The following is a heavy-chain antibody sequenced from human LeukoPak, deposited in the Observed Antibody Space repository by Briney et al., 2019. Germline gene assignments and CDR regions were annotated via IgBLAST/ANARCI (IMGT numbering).Heavy chain of an antibody. J-gene: IGHJ6*03. D-gene: IGHD6-19*01. CDR2: INPNSGGT. CDR1: GYIFTDYY. Sequence: ASVKVSCKASGYIFTDYYMHWVRQAPGQGLEWMGWINPNSGGTNYAQKFQGRVTMTRDTSISTAYMELSRLRSDDTAVYYCATSNYSSGWLNYYYYYYMDVWGKGTTVTVSS. CDR3: ATSNYSSGWLNYYYYYYMDV. V-gene: IGHV1-2*02.